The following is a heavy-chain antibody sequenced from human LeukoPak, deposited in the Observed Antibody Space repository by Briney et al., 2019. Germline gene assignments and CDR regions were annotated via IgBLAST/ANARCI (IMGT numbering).Heavy chain of an antibody. CDR2: IKQDGSEK. V-gene: IGHV3-7*01. D-gene: IGHD3-10*01. CDR3: ARYYYGSGSYANWFDP. CDR1: GFTFSSYW. J-gene: IGHJ5*02. Sequence: GGSLRLSCAASGFTFSSYWMSWVRQAPGKGLEWVANIKQDGSEKYYVDSVKGRFTISRDNAKNSLYLQMNSLRAEDTAVYYCARYYYGSGSYANWFDPWDQGTLVTVSS.